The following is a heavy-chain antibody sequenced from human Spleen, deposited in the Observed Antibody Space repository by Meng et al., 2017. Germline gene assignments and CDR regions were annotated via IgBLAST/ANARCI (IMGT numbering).Heavy chain of an antibody. Sequence: GESLKISCAASGFTFSSYWMHWVRQAPGKGLVWVSRINSDGSSTSYADSVKGRFTISRDNAKNALYLQMSSLRAEDTAVYYCARGRGVLGDCEEGGYYGMDVWGQGTTVTVSS. CDR1: GFTFSSYW. V-gene: IGHV3-74*01. D-gene: IGHD2-21*02. CDR3: ARGRGVLGDCEEGGYYGMDV. CDR2: INSDGSST. J-gene: IGHJ6*02.